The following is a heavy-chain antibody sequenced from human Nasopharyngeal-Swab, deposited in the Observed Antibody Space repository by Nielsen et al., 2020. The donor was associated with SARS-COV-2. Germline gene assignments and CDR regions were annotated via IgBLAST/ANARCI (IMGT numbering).Heavy chain of an antibody. Sequence: GESLKISCAASGFTFSDYTMNWVRQAPGQGLEWVSSISSSGSYMYYTDSVKGRFTMSRDNAKNSLYLQMNSLRAEDTALYYCTSNKYPLYSSSRGFDYWGQGTLVTVSS. V-gene: IGHV3-21*04. CDR3: TSNKYPLYSSSRGFDY. CDR1: GFTFSDYT. D-gene: IGHD6-6*01. CDR2: ISSSGSYM. J-gene: IGHJ4*02.